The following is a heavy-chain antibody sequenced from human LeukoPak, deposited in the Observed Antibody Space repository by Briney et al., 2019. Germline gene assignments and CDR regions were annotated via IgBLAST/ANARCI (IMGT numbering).Heavy chain of an antibody. D-gene: IGHD3-10*01. Sequence: SETLSLTCTVSGDSITNYYWTWLRQPPGKGLEYIGYIIYSGNTNYSPSLKSRVTISIDTSKDQFSLKLTSVAAADTAVYYCARIEAGWFDPWGQGTLVTVSS. CDR2: IIYSGNT. J-gene: IGHJ5*02. CDR3: ARIEAGWFDP. V-gene: IGHV4-59*01. CDR1: GDSITNYY.